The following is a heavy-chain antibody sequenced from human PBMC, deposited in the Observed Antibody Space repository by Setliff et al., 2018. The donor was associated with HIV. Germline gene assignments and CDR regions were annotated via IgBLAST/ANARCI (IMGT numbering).Heavy chain of an antibody. Sequence: SETLSLTCTVSGGSISSSNYYWSWIRQPPGKGLEWIGYIYYSGSTNYNPSLKSRVTISVDTSKNQFSLKLSSVTAADTAVYYCARGKNYYDSSGYHYWGQGTLVTAPQ. CDR2: IYYSGST. V-gene: IGHV4-61*01. J-gene: IGHJ4*02. CDR3: ARGKNYYDSSGYHY. CDR1: GGSISSSNYY. D-gene: IGHD3-22*01.